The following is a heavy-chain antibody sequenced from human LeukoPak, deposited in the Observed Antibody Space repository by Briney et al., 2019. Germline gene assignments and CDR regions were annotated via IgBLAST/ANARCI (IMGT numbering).Heavy chain of an antibody. Sequence: PSETLSLTCTVSGGSISSSYWSWIRQPPGKGLEWIGYIYYSGSTNYNPSLKSRVTISVDTSRSQFSLKLSSVTAADTAVYYCAGTNYNILTGYDNWGQGTLVTVSS. V-gene: IGHV4-59*01. D-gene: IGHD3-9*01. CDR3: AGTNYNILTGYDN. J-gene: IGHJ4*02. CDR2: IYYSGST. CDR1: GGSISSSY.